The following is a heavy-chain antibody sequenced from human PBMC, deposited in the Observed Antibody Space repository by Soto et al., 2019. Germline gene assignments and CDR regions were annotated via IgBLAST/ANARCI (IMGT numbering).Heavy chain of an antibody. CDR1: GFTFSSYG. J-gene: IGHJ4*02. CDR3: ARASTDSSSWYGGYYFDY. D-gene: IGHD6-13*01. CDR2: IWYDGSNK. Sequence: GGSLRLSCAASGFTFSSYGMHWVRQAPGKGLEWVAVIWYDGSNKYYADSVKGRFTISRDNSKNTLYLQMNSLRAEDTAVYYCARASTDSSSWYGGYYFDYWGQGTLVTVSS. V-gene: IGHV3-33*01.